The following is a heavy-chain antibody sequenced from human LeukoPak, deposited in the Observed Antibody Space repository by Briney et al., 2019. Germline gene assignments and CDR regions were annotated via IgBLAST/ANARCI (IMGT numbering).Heavy chain of an antibody. CDR2: IDPSDSYT. V-gene: IGHV5-10-1*01. Sequence: GESLKISCKGSGYSFTSYWISWVRQMPGKGLEWMGRIDPSDSYTNYSPSFQGHVTISADKSISTAYLQWSSLKASDTAMHYCATTIAARPHYWGQGTLVTVSS. CDR3: ATTIAARPHY. CDR1: GYSFTSYW. D-gene: IGHD6-6*01. J-gene: IGHJ4*02.